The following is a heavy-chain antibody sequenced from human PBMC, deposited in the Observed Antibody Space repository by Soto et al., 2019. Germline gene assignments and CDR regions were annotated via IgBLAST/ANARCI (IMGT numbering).Heavy chain of an antibody. CDR2: ISGSGGST. J-gene: IGHJ5*02. V-gene: IGHV3-23*01. CDR1: GFTFSSYV. Sequence: EVQLLESGGGLVQPGGSLRLSCEASGFTFSSYVMAWFRQGPGKGLVYVSTISGSGGSTKYADSVKGRFSISRDNSKNTLYLQMNSLRAEDTAVYYCAKKVAVTDTGGFDPWGQGTLVTVSS. D-gene: IGHD2-21*02. CDR3: AKKVAVTDTGGFDP.